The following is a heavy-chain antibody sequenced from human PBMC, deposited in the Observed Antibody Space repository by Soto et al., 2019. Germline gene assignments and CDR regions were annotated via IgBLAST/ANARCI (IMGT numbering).Heavy chain of an antibody. V-gene: IGHV3-21*01. D-gene: IGHD3-3*01. Sequence: EVQLVESGGGLVKPGGSLRLSFGASGFTFSSYTLNWVRQAPGKGLEWVSSISSSGSYIYYADSLKGRFTISRDNARNSLYLQMSSLRAEDTAIYYCARATPVKEFWNGYNFYPYMDVWGKGTTVTVSS. CDR2: ISSSGSYI. CDR1: GFTFSSYT. J-gene: IGHJ6*03. CDR3: ARATPVKEFWNGYNFYPYMDV.